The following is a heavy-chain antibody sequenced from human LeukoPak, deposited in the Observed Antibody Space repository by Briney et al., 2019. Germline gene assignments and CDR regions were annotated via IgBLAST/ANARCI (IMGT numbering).Heavy chain of an antibody. D-gene: IGHD3-16*01. V-gene: IGHV3-74*01. CDR2: VKGDGSHT. Sequence: PGGSLRLSCAASGLTFTTYWMHWVRQAPGKGLVWVSRVKGDGSHTNYAESVTGRFTISRDNAKNTVYLQMNGLRAEDTAVYYCARSEYEYGYGHWGLDVWGQGTTVTVSS. J-gene: IGHJ6*02. CDR3: ARSEYEYGYGHWGLDV. CDR1: GLTFTTYW.